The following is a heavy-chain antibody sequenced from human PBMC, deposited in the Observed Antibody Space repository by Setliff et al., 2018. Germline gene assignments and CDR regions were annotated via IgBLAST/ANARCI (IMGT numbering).Heavy chain of an antibody. J-gene: IGHJ4*02. CDR1: GYTFIVYG. CDR3: SRLVRFCTRTSCQRLSGDEY. V-gene: IGHV1-18*01. D-gene: IGHD2-2*01. CDR2: ISPYTGKT. Sequence: ASVKVSCKASGYTFIVYGVSWVRQAPGQGLEWVGWISPYTGKTYLAPKFQGRVTLTADTSTTTAYLQLTNLRSDDTAIYFCSRLVRFCTRTSCQRLSGDEYWGQGALVTVS.